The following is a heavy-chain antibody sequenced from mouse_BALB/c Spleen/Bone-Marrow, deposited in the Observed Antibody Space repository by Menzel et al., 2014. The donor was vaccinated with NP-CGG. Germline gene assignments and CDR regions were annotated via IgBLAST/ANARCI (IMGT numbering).Heavy chain of an antibody. Sequence: VQLQQSGAELVKPGASVKLSCTASGFNIKDTYMHWVKQRPEQGLEWIGRIDPANGNTKSDPKFQGKATITADTSSNTAYLQLSSLTSEDTAVYYCASYRYAWYFDVWGAGTTVTVSS. D-gene: IGHD2-14*01. CDR1: GFNIKDTY. CDR2: IDPANGNT. V-gene: IGHV14-3*02. CDR3: ASYRYAWYFDV. J-gene: IGHJ1*01.